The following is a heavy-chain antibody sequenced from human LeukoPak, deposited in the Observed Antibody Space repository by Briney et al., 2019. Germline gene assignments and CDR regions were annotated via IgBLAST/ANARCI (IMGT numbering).Heavy chain of an antibody. J-gene: IGHJ4*02. V-gene: IGHV3-30*02. CDR3: ARAVDKGTGYYMDF. CDR2: ILYDGSNK. CDR1: GFTFSHHG. D-gene: IGHD3-22*01. Sequence: GGSLRLSCAASGFTFSHHGMHWVRQAPGKGLEWVAFILYDGSNKYSVDSVKGRFTISRDNSKNALSLQMNDLRPDDTAMYYCARAVDKGTGYYMDFWGQGTLVTVSS.